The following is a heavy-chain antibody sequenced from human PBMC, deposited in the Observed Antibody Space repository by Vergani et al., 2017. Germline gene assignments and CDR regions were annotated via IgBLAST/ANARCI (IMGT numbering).Heavy chain of an antibody. J-gene: IGHJ4*02. V-gene: IGHV3-30*04. CDR3: ARAPVHDFWSGYYVDY. D-gene: IGHD3-3*01. Sequence: QVQLVQSGAEVKKPGSSVKVSCKASGGTFSRYAMHWVRQAPGKGLEWVAVISSDGSNKYYADSVKGRFTISRDNSTNTLCLRLNTLTVEDTAVYYCARAPVHDFWSGYYVDYWGQGTLVTVSS. CDR2: ISSDGSNK. CDR1: GGTFSRYA.